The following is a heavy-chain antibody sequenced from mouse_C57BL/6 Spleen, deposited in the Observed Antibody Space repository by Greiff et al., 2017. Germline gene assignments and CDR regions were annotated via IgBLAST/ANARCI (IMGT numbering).Heavy chain of an antibody. V-gene: IGHV5-4*01. CDR2: ISDGGSYT. D-gene: IGHD4-1*01. CDR3: ARANWYFDY. CDR1: GFTFSSYA. J-gene: IGHJ2*01. Sequence: VQLQESGGGLVKPGGSLKLSCAASGFTFSSYAMSWVRQTPEKRLEWVATISDGGSYTYYPDNVKGRFTISRDNAKNNLYLQMSHLKSEDTAMYYCARANWYFDYWGQGTTLTVSS.